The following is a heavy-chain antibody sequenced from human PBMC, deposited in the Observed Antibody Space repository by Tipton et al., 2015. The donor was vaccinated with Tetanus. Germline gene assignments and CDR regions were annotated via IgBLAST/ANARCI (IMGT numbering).Heavy chain of an antibody. J-gene: IGHJ3*02. Sequence: TLSLTCTVSGGSISSYYWSWIRQPPGKGLEWIGYIHYSGSTNYNPSLKSRVTISVGTSKNQFSLKLSSVTAADTAVYYCARCRRGHDDAFDIWGQGTMVTVSS. D-gene: IGHD2-15*01. CDR3: ARCRRGHDDAFDI. CDR1: GGSISSYY. V-gene: IGHV4-59*01. CDR2: IHYSGST.